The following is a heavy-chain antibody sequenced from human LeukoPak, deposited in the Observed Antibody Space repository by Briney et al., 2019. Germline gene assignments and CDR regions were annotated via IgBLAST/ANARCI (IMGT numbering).Heavy chain of an antibody. Sequence: PSETLSLTCAVYGGSFSGYYWSWIRQPPGKGLEWIGEINHSGSTNYNPSLKSRVTISVDTSKNQFSLKLSSVTAADTAVYYCARDQTYGFDIWGQGTMVTVSS. V-gene: IGHV4-34*01. CDR2: INHSGST. CDR3: ARDQTYGFDI. D-gene: IGHD4-17*01. J-gene: IGHJ3*02. CDR1: GGSFSGYY.